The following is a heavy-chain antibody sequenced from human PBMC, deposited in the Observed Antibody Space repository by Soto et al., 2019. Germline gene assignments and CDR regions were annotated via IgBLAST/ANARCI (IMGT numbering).Heavy chain of an antibody. Sequence: QVQLVESGGGVVQPGRSLRLSCAASGFTFSNDGMHWVRQAPGKGVEWVAVIWNDGTNKYYVDSVRGRFTISRYDSKNTLYLEMNSMSVEDTGVYYCAKEMAASAHQRDAFEFWGLGSMVSVSA. J-gene: IGHJ3*01. D-gene: IGHD6-13*01. CDR1: GFTFSNDG. V-gene: IGHV3-33*03. CDR2: IWNDGTNK. CDR3: AKEMAASAHQRDAFEF.